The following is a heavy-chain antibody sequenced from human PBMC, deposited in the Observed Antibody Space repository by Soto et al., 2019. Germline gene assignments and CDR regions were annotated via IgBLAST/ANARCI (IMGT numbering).Heavy chain of an antibody. J-gene: IGHJ5*02. D-gene: IGHD2-15*01. Sequence: QGQLQESGPGLVKPSETLSLTCTVSGGSVSSGNYYWSWIRQPPGKGLEWIGFIYATGSTSYNPSLKSRVTISLDTSKNQFSLKLTSVTAADTAVYYCASALYCSGGSCSFDPWGQGTLVTVSS. CDR3: ASALYCSGGSCSFDP. V-gene: IGHV4-61*01. CDR1: GGSVSSGNYY. CDR2: IYATGST.